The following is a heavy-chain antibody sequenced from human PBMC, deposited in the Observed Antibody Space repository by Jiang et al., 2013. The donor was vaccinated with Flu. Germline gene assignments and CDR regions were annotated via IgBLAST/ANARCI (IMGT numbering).Heavy chain of an antibody. CDR3: ARGISGWYGVDY. D-gene: IGHD6-19*01. CDR1: GFTFSSYW. CDR2: LKTDGSIT. J-gene: IGHJ4*02. Sequence: GLVQPGGSLRLSCAASGFTFSSYWTATGSAKLQGRGWCGSHVLKTDGSITNYADSVKGRFTISRDNAKNTLYLQMNSLRAEDTAVYYCARGISGWYGVDYWGQGTLVTVSS. V-gene: IGHV3-74*01.